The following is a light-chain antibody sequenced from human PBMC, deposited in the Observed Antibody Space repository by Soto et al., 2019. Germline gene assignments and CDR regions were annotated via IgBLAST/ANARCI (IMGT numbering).Light chain of an antibody. V-gene: IGKV3-20*01. CDR2: GAS. CDR1: QSVSSSY. Sequence: EIVLTQSPGTLSLSPGERAILSCGASQSVSSSYLAWYQQKPGQAPRLLIYGASSRATGIPDRFSGSGSGTDFTLTISRLEPEDFAVYYCQQYDSSPVTFGQGTKVEIK. CDR3: QQYDSSPVT. J-gene: IGKJ1*01.